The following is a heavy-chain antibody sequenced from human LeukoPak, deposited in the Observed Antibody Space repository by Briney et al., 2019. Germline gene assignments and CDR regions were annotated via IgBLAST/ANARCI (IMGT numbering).Heavy chain of an antibody. V-gene: IGHV4-59*01. D-gene: IGHD2-2*01. CDR1: GGSISSYY. CDR3: ATLQGYCSGTSCYGDAFDI. J-gene: IGHJ3*02. CDR2: IYYSGST. Sequence: SETLSLTCTVSGGSISSYYWSWIRQPPGKGLEWIGYIYYSGSTNYNPSLKSRVTISVDTSKNQFSLKLSSVTAADTAVYYCATLQGYCSGTSCYGDAFDIWGQGTMVTVSS.